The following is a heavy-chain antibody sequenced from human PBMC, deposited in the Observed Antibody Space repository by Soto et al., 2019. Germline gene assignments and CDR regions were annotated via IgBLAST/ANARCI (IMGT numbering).Heavy chain of an antibody. J-gene: IGHJ4*02. CDR3: ARGGQDFRSGPFDY. V-gene: IGHV4-4*07. D-gene: IGHD3-3*01. CDR2: IDNSGST. CDR1: GGSISNYF. Sequence: SETLSLTCTVSGGSISNYFCNWIRQPAGKGLEWIGRIDNSGSTNYNPPLKSRITMSADTSRNQFSLKLNSVTAADTAVYYCARGGQDFRSGPFDYWGQGALVTVSS.